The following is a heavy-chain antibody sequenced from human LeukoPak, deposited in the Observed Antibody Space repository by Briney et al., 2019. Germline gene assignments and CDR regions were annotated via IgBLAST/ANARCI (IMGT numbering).Heavy chain of an antibody. D-gene: IGHD3-10*01. CDR3: ARFVSSGDGPSFDY. V-gene: IGHV4-59*01. CDR1: GGSISSYY. CDR2: IYYSGST. Sequence: PSETLSLTRTVSGGSISSYYWSWIRQPPGKGLEWIGYIYYSGSTNYNPSLKSRVTISVDTSKNQFSLKLSSVTAADTAVYYCARFVSSGDGPSFDYWGQGTLVTVSS. J-gene: IGHJ4*02.